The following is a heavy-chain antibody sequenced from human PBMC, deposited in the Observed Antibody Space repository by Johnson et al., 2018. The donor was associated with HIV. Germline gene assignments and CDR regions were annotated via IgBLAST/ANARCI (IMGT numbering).Heavy chain of an antibody. J-gene: IGHJ3*02. CDR3: ARDQGWELPGDAFDI. Sequence: QLVESGGGLVQPGGSLRLSCAASGFTFSSYWMSWVRQAPGKGLEWVANIKQDGSEKYYVDSVKGRFTISRDNAKNSLYLQMNSLRAEDTAVYYCARDQGWELPGDAFDIWGQGTMVTVSS. D-gene: IGHD1-26*01. CDR2: IKQDGSEK. CDR1: GFTFSSYW. V-gene: IGHV3-7*05.